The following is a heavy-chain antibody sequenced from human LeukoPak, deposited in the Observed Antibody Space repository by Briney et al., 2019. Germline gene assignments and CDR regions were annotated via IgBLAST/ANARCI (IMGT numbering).Heavy chain of an antibody. Sequence: AASVKVSCKASGYTFTSYGISWVRQAPGQGLEWMGWISAYNGNTNYAQKLQGRVTMTTDTSASTAYMELSSLRSEDTAVYYCASLTVDTAMNTDDAFDIWGQGTMVTVSS. CDR3: ASLTVDTAMNTDDAFDI. CDR2: ISAYNGNT. CDR1: GYTFTSYG. D-gene: IGHD5-18*01. V-gene: IGHV1-18*01. J-gene: IGHJ3*02.